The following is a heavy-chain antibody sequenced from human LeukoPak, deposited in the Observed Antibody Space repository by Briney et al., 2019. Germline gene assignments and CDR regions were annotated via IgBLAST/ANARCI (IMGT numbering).Heavy chain of an antibody. J-gene: IGHJ4*02. D-gene: IGHD1-26*01. CDR3: AREGSGTFVWHSFFDY. CDR2: IYYSGST. CDR1: GGSISSSSYY. Sequence: SETLSLTCTVSGGSISSSSYYWGWIRQPPGKGLEWIGYIYYSGSTNYNPSLKSRVTISVDTSKNQFSLKLSSVTAADTAVYYCAREGSGTFVWHSFFDYWGQGTLVTVSS. V-gene: IGHV4-61*01.